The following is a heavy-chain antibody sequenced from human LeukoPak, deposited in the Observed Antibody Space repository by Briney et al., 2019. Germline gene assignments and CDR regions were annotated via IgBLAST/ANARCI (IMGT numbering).Heavy chain of an antibody. CDR2: ISSRSSYI. J-gene: IGHJ4*02. CDR3: ARVSSSTSPTRAAFDY. V-gene: IGHV3-21*01. CDR1: GFTLSSYS. Sequence: PGGSLRLSCAASGFTLSSYSMNWVRQAPGKGLEWVSSISSRSSYIYYADSVKGRFTISRDNAKNSLYLQMNSLRAEDTAVYYCARVSSSTSPTRAAFDYWGQGTLVTVSS. D-gene: IGHD2-2*01.